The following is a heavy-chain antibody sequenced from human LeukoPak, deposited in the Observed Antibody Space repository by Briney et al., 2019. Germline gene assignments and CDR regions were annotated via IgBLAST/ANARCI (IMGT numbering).Heavy chain of an antibody. Sequence: PGGSLRLSCAASGFSFTTDAMTWIRQGPGKGLEWVATVSGSGDNTYYTDSVKGRFTISRDNSKNTFFLQMNSLRADDTAVYYCARNAWEQLRIDAFDLWGQGTMVTVSS. J-gene: IGHJ3*01. V-gene: IGHV3-23*01. D-gene: IGHD1-26*01. CDR3: ARNAWEQLRIDAFDL. CDR2: VSGSGDNT. CDR1: GFSFTTDA.